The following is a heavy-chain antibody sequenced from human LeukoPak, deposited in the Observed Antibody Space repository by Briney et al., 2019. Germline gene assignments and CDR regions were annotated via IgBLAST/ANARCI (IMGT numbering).Heavy chain of an antibody. J-gene: IGHJ3*02. V-gene: IGHV3-33*01. CDR1: GFTFSSYG. Sequence: GRSLRLSCAASGFTFSSYGMHWVRQAPGKGLEWVAVIWYDGSNKYYADSVKGRFTISRDNSKNTLYLQMNSLRAEDTAVYYCARGLGAGSPGFAFDIWGQGTMVTVSS. D-gene: IGHD6-19*01. CDR3: ARGLGAGSPGFAFDI. CDR2: IWYDGSNK.